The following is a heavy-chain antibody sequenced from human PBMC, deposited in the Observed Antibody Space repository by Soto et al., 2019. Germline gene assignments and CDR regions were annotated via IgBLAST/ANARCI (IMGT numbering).Heavy chain of an antibody. Sequence: WGCLRVSFGSSGFICDNLGVSWVRQAPGKGLEWISSISGSGFKKYYADSVKGRFTISRDNSKSTVYLELNNLSAEDTAVYYCARDHAVAATDYWGQGALVTVSS. J-gene: IGHJ4*02. V-gene: IGHV3-23*01. CDR2: ISGSGFKK. D-gene: IGHD6-13*01. CDR1: GFICDNLG. CDR3: ARDHAVAATDY.